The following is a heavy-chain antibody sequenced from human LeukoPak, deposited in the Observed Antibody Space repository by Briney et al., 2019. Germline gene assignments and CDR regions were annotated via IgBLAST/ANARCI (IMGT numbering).Heavy chain of an antibody. V-gene: IGHV1-18*01. Sequence: GASVKVSCKASGGTFSSYAISWVRQAPGQGLEWMGWISAYNGDTNYAQKLQGRVTMTTDTSTGTAYMELRTLRSDDTAVYYCARDRVVVVPAAIPSYYYYAMDVWGQGTTVTVSS. D-gene: IGHD2-2*02. CDR1: GGTFSSYA. J-gene: IGHJ6*02. CDR2: ISAYNGDT. CDR3: ARDRVVVVPAAIPSYYYYAMDV.